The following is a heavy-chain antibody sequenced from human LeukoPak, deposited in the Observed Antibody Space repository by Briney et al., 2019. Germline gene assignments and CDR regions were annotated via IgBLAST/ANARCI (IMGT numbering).Heavy chain of an antibody. CDR3: ARDIAPRYYYDSGGYSHDAFDI. V-gene: IGHV1-2*06. CDR1: GYTSTGYY. J-gene: IGHJ3*02. CDR2: INPNSGGT. D-gene: IGHD3-22*01. Sequence: ASVKVSCKASGYTSTGYYMHWVRQAPGQGLEWMGRINPNSGGTNYAQKFQGRVTMTRDTSISTAYMELSRLRSDDTAVYYCARDIAPRYYYDSGGYSHDAFDIWGQGTMVTVSS.